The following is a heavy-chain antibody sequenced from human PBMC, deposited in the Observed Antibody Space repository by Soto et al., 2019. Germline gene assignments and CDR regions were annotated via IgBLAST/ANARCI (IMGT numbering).Heavy chain of an antibody. CDR3: ARDEGVDY. Sequence: GSLRLSCVASGFTFNYYWMSWVRQAPGKGLEWVANIKQDGGDQYYLDSVKGRFTISRDNAKNLLYLQMSSLRAEDTAVYYCARDEGVDYWGQGXLVTVYS. CDR1: GFTFNYYW. CDR2: IKQDGGDQ. J-gene: IGHJ4*02. V-gene: IGHV3-7*03.